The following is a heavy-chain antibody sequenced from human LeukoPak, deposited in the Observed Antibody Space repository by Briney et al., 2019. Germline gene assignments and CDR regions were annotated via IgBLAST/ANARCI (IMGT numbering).Heavy chain of an antibody. V-gene: IGHV4-59*08. J-gene: IGHJ5*02. CDR1: GGSISPYY. CDR2: IYYSGST. CDR3: ARQAYCSTTNCFPFAP. Sequence: SEAPSLTCTVSGGSISPYYWSWIRQPPGKGLEWIGYIYYSGSTNYNPSLKSRVTISVDTAKNQFSLKLSSGTAADTAVYYCARQAYCSTTNCFPFAPWGQGTLVTVSS. D-gene: IGHD2-2*01.